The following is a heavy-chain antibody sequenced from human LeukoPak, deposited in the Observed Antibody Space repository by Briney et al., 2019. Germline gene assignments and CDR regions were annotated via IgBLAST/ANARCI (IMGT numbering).Heavy chain of an antibody. CDR1: GGSFSGYY. V-gene: IGHV4-34*01. CDR2: INHSGST. CDR3: ARGRAYYDILTGSRRVYYFDY. D-gene: IGHD3-9*01. Sequence: SETLSITCAVYGGSFSGYYWSWIRQPPGKGLEWIGEINHSGSTNYNPSLKSRVTISVDTSKNQFSLKLSSVTAADTAVYYCARGRAYYDILTGSRRVYYFDYWGQGTLVTVSS. J-gene: IGHJ4*02.